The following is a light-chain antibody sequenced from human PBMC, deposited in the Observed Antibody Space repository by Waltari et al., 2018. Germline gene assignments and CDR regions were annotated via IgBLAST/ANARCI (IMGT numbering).Light chain of an antibody. CDR1: QSLVHSDGNTY. CDR3: MQGTHMYT. V-gene: IGKV2-30*02. Sequence: DVVMTQSPLSLPVTLGQPASISCRSSQSLVHSDGNTYLNWFQQRPGQSPRRLIYKVSYRESGVSGRFSGSGSGTDFTLKISWVEAEDVGVYYCMQGTHMYTFGQGTKLEIK. J-gene: IGKJ2*01. CDR2: KVS.